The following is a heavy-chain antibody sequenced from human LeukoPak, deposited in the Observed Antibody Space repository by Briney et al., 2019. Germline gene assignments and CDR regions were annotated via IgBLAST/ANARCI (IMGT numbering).Heavy chain of an antibody. CDR1: GYTVTSYG. CDR2: ISAYNGNT. J-gene: IGHJ4*02. V-gene: IGHV1-18*01. Sequence: ASVKVSCKASGYTVTSYGISWVRQAPGQGLEWMGWISAYNGNTNYAQKLQGRVTMTTDTSTSTAYMELRSLRSDDTAVYYCARDRDCSSTSCYSRWWDYWGQGTLVTVSS. D-gene: IGHD2-2*02. CDR3: ARDRDCSSTSCYSRWWDY.